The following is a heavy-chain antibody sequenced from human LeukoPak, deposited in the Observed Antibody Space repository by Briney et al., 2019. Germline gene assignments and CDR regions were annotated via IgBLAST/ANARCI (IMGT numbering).Heavy chain of an antibody. Sequence: PGRSLRLSCAASGFTSSSYGMHWVRQAPGKGLEWVAVISYDGSNKYYADSVKGRFTISRDNSKNTLYLQMNSLRAEDTAVYYCAKLPGDGYNSRDYWGQGTLVTVSS. V-gene: IGHV3-30*18. CDR2: ISYDGSNK. J-gene: IGHJ4*02. CDR1: GFTSSSYG. D-gene: IGHD5-24*01. CDR3: AKLPGDGYNSRDY.